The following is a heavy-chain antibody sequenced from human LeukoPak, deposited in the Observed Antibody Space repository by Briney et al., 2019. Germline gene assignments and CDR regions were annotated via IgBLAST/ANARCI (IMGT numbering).Heavy chain of an antibody. CDR2: ISGSGGST. CDR3: VKWGVYYYDSSGYQI. CDR1: GFTFSSYA. J-gene: IGHJ4*02. D-gene: IGHD3-22*01. Sequence: GGSLRLSCAASGFTFSSYAMSWVRQAPGKGLEWVSAISGSGGSTYYADSVKGRFTISRDNSKNTLYLQMNSLRAEDTAVYYCVKWGVYYYDSSGYQIWGQGTLVTVSS. V-gene: IGHV3-23*01.